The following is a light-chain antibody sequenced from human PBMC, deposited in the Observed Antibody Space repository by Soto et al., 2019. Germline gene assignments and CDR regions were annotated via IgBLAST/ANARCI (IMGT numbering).Light chain of an antibody. J-gene: IGKJ3*01. CDR3: QQYGGSPSFT. V-gene: IGKV3-20*01. CDR2: ATS. Sequence: ENVLTQSPGTLSLSPGESATLSCRASQSVSSNYLAWYQQKPGQAPRLLIYATSSRATGIPDRFSGSGSGTDFTLTISRLEPEDFAVYYCQQYGGSPSFTFGPGTKLDIK. CDR1: QSVSSNY.